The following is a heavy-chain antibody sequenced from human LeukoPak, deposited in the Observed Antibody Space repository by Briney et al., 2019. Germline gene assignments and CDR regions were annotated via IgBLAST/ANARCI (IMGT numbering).Heavy chain of an antibody. J-gene: IGHJ4*02. CDR2: ISYNSGSI. Sequence: SLLLSCAASGFTFDDYAMHWVRQAPGKGLEWVSGISYNSGSINYAESVKGRFTISRDNAKNSLYLRMNSLTVEDTALYYCAKVGPVSSYGFGFFSYWGRGTLVTVSS. V-gene: IGHV3-9*01. CDR3: AKVGPVSSYGFGFFSY. CDR1: GFTFDDYA. D-gene: IGHD5-18*01.